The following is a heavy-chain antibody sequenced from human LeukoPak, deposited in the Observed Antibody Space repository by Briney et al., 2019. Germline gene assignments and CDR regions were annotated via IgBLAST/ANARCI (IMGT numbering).Heavy chain of an antibody. Sequence: PSETLSLTCAVSGGSISSGGYSWSWIRQPPGKGLEWIGYIYDSGSSYYNPSLKSRVTISVDRSKNQFSLKLSSVTAADTAVYYCARHIRGSYAGGFDYWGQGTLVTVSS. CDR1: GGSISSGGYS. CDR3: ARHIRGSYAGGFDY. V-gene: IGHV4-30-2*01. D-gene: IGHD1-26*01. J-gene: IGHJ4*02. CDR2: IYDSGSS.